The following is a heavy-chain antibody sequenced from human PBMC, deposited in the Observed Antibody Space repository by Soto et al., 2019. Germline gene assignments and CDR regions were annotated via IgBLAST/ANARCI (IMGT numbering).Heavy chain of an antibody. V-gene: IGHV3-23*01. CDR2: ISGSGAST. D-gene: IGHD6-19*01. J-gene: IGHJ3*02. CDR3: AKMSDGWYGAFHI. Sequence: PVVPIRDRSAAAEGTFTSYAMTWVRQAPGKGLEWVSSISGSGASTYYADSVKGRFTISRDNSENTLYLQMNTLRAEDTAVYYCAKMSDGWYGAFHIWGQGTMVTVSS. CDR1: EGTFTSYA.